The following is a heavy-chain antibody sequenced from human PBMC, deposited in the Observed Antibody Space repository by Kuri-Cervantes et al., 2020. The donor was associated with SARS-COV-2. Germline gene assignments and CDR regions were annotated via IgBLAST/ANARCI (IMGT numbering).Heavy chain of an antibody. CDR3: ARWDDFWSGDDAFDI. CDR2: ISAYNGNT. V-gene: IGHV1-18*01. D-gene: IGHD3-3*01. CDR1: GYTFTSYD. J-gene: IGHJ3*02. Sequence: ASVKVSCKASGYTFTSYDINWVRQATGQGLEWMGWISAYNGNTNYAQKLQGRVTMTTDTSTSTAYMELRSLRSDDTAVYYCARWDDFWSGDDAFDIWGQGTMVTVSS.